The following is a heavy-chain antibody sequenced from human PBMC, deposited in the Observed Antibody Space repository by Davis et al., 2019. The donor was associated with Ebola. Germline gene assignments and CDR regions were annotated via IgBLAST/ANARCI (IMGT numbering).Heavy chain of an antibody. CDR1: GFTFSNHW. CDR2: IKQRGSEI. J-gene: IGHJ5*02. V-gene: IGHV3-7*01. CDR3: ARGPWFDP. Sequence: PGGSLRLSCTTSGFTFSNHWMSWVRRAPGKGLEWVANIKQRGSEINYVDSVKGRFTISRDNAKNSLYLQMNSLRGEDTAVYYCARGPWFDPWGQGTLVTVSS.